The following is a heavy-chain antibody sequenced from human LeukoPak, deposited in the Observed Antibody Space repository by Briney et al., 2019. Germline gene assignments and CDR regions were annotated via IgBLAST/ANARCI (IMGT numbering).Heavy chain of an antibody. CDR3: ARRTTSSSSALY. CDR2: IYPGDSDT. Sequence: GESLKIFCKGSGYSFTSYWIGWVRQMPGKGLEWMGIIYPGDSDTRYSPSLQGQVTISADKSLSTAYLQWSSLKASDTAMYYCARRTTSSSSALYWGQGTLVTVSS. D-gene: IGHD6-6*01. CDR1: GYSFTSYW. V-gene: IGHV5-51*01. J-gene: IGHJ4*02.